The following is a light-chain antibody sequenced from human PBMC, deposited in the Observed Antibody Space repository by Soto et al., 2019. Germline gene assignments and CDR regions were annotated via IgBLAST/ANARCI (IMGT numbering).Light chain of an antibody. CDR1: SGSVSTNYY. J-gene: IGLJ3*02. CDR3: VLYMGSGIWV. V-gene: IGLV8-61*01. CDR2: STN. Sequence: QTVVTQEPSFSVSTGGPVTLTCGLSSGSVSTNYYPSWYQQTPGQAPRTLIYSTNTRSSGVPDRFSGSILGNKAALTITGAQADDESDYYCVLYMGSGIWVFGGGTKLTVL.